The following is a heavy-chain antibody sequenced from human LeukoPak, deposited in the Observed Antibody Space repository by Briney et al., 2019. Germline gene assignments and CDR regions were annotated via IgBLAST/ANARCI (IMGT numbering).Heavy chain of an antibody. CDR3: GTHGYSIDF. Sequence: LXXVSTISSXXXXTYYAESVNGKXTXSRENSKNSLYLQMSSMRAEDTDVYYCGTHGYSIDFWGQGTTVTVSS. V-gene: IGHV3-64D*06. CDR2: ISSXXXXT. D-gene: IGHD2-8*01. J-gene: IGHJ6*02.